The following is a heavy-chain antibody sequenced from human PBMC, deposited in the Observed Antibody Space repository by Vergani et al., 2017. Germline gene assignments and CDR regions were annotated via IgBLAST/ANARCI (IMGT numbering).Heavy chain of an antibody. CDR2: INTNTGKA. Sequence: QVLLVQSGSELKKPGASVKVSCKASGYAFSSYAMNWARQSPGQGLEWMGWINTNTGKATYAQGFTGRFVFSLDTSISTAYLQIGSLKAEDTAVYFCARAKRGRLAVGATDSWGQGTLLTVSS. D-gene: IGHD6-19*01. CDR1: GYAFSSYA. J-gene: IGHJ4*02. CDR3: ARAKRGRLAVGATDS. V-gene: IGHV7-4-1*01.